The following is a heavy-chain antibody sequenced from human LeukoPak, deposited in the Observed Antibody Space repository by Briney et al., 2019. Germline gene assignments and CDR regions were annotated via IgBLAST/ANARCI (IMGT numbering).Heavy chain of an antibody. D-gene: IGHD5-12*01. CDR1: GYTFTSYD. V-gene: IGHV1-69*13. CDR2: IIPIFGTA. Sequence: VASVKVSCKASGYTFTSYDINWVRRAPGQGLEWMGGIIPIFGTANYAQKFQGRVTITADESTSTAYMELSSLRSEDTAVYYCAVADDFDYWGQGTLVTVSS. CDR3: AVADDFDY. J-gene: IGHJ4*02.